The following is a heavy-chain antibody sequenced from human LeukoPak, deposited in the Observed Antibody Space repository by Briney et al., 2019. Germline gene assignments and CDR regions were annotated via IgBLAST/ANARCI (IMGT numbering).Heavy chain of an antibody. CDR1: GFTFSSYS. CDR3: ARVDCSSTSCYTHYYGMDV. D-gene: IGHD2-2*02. Sequence: KSGGSLRLSCAASGFTFSSYSMNWVRQAPGKGLEWVSSISSSSSYIYYADSVEGRFTISRDNAKNSLYLQMNSLRAEDTAVYYCARVDCSSTSCYTHYYGMDVWGQGTTVTVSS. V-gene: IGHV3-21*01. CDR2: ISSSSSYI. J-gene: IGHJ6*02.